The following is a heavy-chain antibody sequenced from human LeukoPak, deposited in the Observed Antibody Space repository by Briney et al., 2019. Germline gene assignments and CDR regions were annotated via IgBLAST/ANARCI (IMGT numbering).Heavy chain of an antibody. D-gene: IGHD2-2*02. CDR2: IFSSGNT. CDR3: ARVGYCSSTTCYIKAFDI. V-gene: IGHV4-39*07. Sequence: SETLSLTCTVSGGSISSSSYYWGWIRQPPGKGLEWIGRIFSSGNTNYNPSLKSRVTMSVDTSKNQVSLELSSVTAADTAVYYCARVGYCSSTTCYIKAFDIWGQGTVVTVSS. J-gene: IGHJ3*02. CDR1: GGSISSSSYY.